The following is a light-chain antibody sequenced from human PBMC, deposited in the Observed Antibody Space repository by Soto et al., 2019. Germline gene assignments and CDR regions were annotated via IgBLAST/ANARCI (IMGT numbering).Light chain of an antibody. J-gene: IGKJ5*01. Sequence: EIVLTQSPDTLSLSPGERATLSCRASQSISSTHLVWYQQKPGQAPSLLIFGASSRATGIQDRFSGSGSGTDFTLTIRGLEPEDFAVYYCKQYGSSLITFGQGTRLEIK. V-gene: IGKV3-20*01. CDR3: KQYGSSLIT. CDR1: QSISSTH. CDR2: GAS.